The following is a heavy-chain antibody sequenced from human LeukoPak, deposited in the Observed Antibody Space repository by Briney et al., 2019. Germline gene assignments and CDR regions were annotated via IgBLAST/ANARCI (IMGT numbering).Heavy chain of an antibody. CDR3: ARDSVAIATPDGDDDY. CDR2: IYSSGGSA. J-gene: IGHJ4*02. V-gene: IGHV4-39*07. CDR1: GGSISSYNYY. D-gene: IGHD5-24*01. Sequence: SETLSLTCTVSGGSISSYNYYWSWIRQPPGKGLEWIGNIYSSGGSAYYDPSLKSRVTISVDTSKNQFSLKLTSLTAADTAVYYCARDSVAIATPDGDDDYWGQGILVTVSS.